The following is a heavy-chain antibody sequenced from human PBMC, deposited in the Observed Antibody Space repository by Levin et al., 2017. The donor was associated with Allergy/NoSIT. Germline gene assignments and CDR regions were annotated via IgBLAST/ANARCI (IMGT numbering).Heavy chain of an antibody. CDR3: ARGNGGHSLTFDI. CDR1: GGSLSSGDFY. CDR2: IYYSGST. D-gene: IGHD4-23*01. V-gene: IGHV4-30-4*01. J-gene: IGHJ3*02. Sequence: PSETLSLTCTVSGGSLSSGDFYWSWFRQPPGRGLEWIGYIYYSGSTYYNPSLKSRVIISVDTSKNQFSLDLSSVTAADTAMYYCARGNGGHSLTFDIWGQGTMVPVSS.